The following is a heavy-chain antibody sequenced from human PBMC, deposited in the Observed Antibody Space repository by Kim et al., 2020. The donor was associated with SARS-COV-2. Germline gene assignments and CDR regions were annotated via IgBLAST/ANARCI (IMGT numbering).Heavy chain of an antibody. Sequence: STIYHDDSVQGRPTVSRDNAKNSLYLQMNSLRAEDTAIYFCTRENFWYFDLWGRGTLVTVSS. V-gene: IGHV3-48*03. CDR2: STI. D-gene: IGHD1-7*01. J-gene: IGHJ2*01. CDR3: TRENFWYFDL.